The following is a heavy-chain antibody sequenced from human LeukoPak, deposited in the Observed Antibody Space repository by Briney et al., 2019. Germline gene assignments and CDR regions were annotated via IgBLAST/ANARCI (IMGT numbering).Heavy chain of an antibody. V-gene: IGHV3-23*01. CDR1: GFTFSSYA. Sequence: GGSLRLSCAASGFTFSSYAMSWVRQAPGKGLEWVSAISGSGGSTYYADSVKGRFTISRDNSKNTLYLQMNSLRAEDTAVYYCAKESTPYYYDSSGALDYWGQGTLVTVSS. CDR2: ISGSGGST. D-gene: IGHD3-22*01. CDR3: AKESTPYYYDSSGALDY. J-gene: IGHJ4*02.